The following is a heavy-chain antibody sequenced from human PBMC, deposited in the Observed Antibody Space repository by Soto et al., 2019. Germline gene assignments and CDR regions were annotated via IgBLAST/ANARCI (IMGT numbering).Heavy chain of an antibody. D-gene: IGHD6-19*01. J-gene: IGHJ4*02. Sequence: EVQLLESGGGLVQPGGPLRLSCAASGFTFSSYAMSWVRQAPGKGLEWVSAISGSGGSTYYADSVKGRFTISRDNSKNTLYLQMNSLRAEDTAVYYCASGEQWLVPNDYWGQGTLVTVSS. CDR3: ASGEQWLVPNDY. CDR2: ISGSGGST. V-gene: IGHV3-23*01. CDR1: GFTFSSYA.